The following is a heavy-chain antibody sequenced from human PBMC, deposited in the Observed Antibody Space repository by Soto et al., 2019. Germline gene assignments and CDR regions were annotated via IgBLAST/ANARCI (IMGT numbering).Heavy chain of an antibody. CDR3: ARGLEYGSSGYNWFDP. CDR1: GGSISSGDYY. CDR2: IYYSGST. J-gene: IGHJ5*02. V-gene: IGHV4-30-4*01. Sequence: SETLSLTCTVSGGSISSGDYYWSWIRQPPGKGLEWIGYIYYSGSTYYNPSLKSRVTISVDTSKNQFSLKLSSVTAADTAVYYCARGLEYGSSGYNWFDPWGQGTLVTVSS. D-gene: IGHD3-22*01.